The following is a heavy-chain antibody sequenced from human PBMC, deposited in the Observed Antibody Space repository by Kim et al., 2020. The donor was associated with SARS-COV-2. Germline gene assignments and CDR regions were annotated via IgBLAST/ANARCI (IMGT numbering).Heavy chain of an antibody. CDR2: INPNSGDT. V-gene: IGHV1-2*02. CDR1: GYTFIGYY. J-gene: IGHJ5*02. Sequence: ASVKVSCKASGYTFIGYYIYWVRQAPGQGLEWMGWINPNSGDTNYPQKFQGRVTMTRDTSISTAYMELSRLRSDDTALYYCARGIGVVISRNWFDPWGQGTLVTVSS. D-gene: IGHD2-2*01. CDR3: ARGIGVVISRNWFDP.